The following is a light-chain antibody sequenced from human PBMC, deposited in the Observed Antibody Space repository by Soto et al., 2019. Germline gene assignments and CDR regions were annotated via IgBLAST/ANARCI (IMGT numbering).Light chain of an antibody. CDR1: QDIGNW. CDR3: QQTNSVPPT. J-gene: IGKJ1*01. CDR2: GAS. Sequence: DIQMTQSPSSVSASVGGRVTIACRASQDIGNWLAWYQQKPGKAPKLLIFGASSLQSGVPSRFSGERSGTDFTLIVSSLQPEDSATYFCQQTNSVPPTFGQGTKVEV. V-gene: IGKV1-12*01.